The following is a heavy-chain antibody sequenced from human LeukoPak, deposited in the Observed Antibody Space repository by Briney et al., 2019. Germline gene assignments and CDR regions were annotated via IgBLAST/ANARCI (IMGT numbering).Heavy chain of an antibody. J-gene: IGHJ4*02. CDR2: ISSSSSTI. Sequence: PGGSLRLSCAASGFTFSSYSMNWVRQAPGKGLEWVSYISSSSSTIYYADSVKGRFTISRDNAKNSLYLQMNSLRAEDTAVYYCARDVSGGSCGNWGQGTLVTVSS. CDR3: ARDVSGGSCGN. CDR1: GFTFSSYS. V-gene: IGHV3-48*01. D-gene: IGHD2-15*01.